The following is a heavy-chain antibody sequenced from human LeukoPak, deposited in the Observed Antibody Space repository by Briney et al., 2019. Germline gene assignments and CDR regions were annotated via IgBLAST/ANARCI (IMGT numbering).Heavy chain of an antibody. J-gene: IGHJ3*02. Sequence: GGSLRLSCAASGFTFSSYAMSWVRQAPGKGLEWVSAISGSGGSTYYADSVKGRFTIPRDNSKNTLYLQMNSLRAEDTAVYYCARVQWELLGAFDIWGQGTMVTVSS. CDR1: GFTFSSYA. CDR3: ARVQWELLGAFDI. CDR2: ISGSGGST. D-gene: IGHD1-26*01. V-gene: IGHV3-23*01.